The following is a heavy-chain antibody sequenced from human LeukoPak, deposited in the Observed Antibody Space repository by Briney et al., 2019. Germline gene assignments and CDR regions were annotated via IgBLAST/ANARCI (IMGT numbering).Heavy chain of an antibody. Sequence: GGSLRLSCAASGVTFSSYGTHWGREAPGKGLEWVSGIWYDGSTQYYADSVRGRFTISRDNAKNCLYLQMNSLRAEDTAGYYCARDQGLWFAESTDYMDVWGKGTTVTVSS. D-gene: IGHD3-10*01. J-gene: IGHJ6*03. CDR2: IWYDGSTQ. CDR3: ARDQGLWFAESTDYMDV. V-gene: IGHV3-33*01. CDR1: GVTFSSYG.